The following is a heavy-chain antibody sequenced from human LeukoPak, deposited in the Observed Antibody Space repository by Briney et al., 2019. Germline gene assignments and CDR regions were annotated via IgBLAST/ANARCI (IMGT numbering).Heavy chain of an antibody. Sequence: GGSLRLSCTGSAFNFRNNRMHWVRQVPGKGLEWVSCINDFGNFITYADSVKGRFTISRDNAKNTLFLQMNSLRVEDTAIYYCTGVDYYWGQGIPVTVSS. J-gene: IGHJ4*02. CDR2: INDFGNFI. CDR1: AFNFRNNR. CDR3: TGVDYY. V-gene: IGHV3-74*03.